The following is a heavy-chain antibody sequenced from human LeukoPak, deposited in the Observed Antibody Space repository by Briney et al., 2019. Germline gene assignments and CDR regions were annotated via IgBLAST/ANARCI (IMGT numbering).Heavy chain of an antibody. D-gene: IGHD4-17*01. CDR3: AGGAVTTRKYYFDY. V-gene: IGHV1-69*04. Sequence: ASVKVSCKASGGTFSSYAISWVRQAPGQGLEWMGRIIPILGIANYAQKFQGRVTITADKSTSTAYMEQSSLRSEDTAVYYCAGGAVTTRKYYFDYWGQGTLVTVSS. J-gene: IGHJ4*02. CDR2: IIPILGIA. CDR1: GGTFSSYA.